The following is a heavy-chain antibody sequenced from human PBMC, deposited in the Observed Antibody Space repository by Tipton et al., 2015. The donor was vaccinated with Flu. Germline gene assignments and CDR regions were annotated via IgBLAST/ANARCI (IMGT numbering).Heavy chain of an antibody. V-gene: IGHV4-59*01. D-gene: IGHD3-10*01. J-gene: IGHJ3*02. CDR3: ARALITMVRGVILDAFDI. Sequence: TLSLTCTVSGGSISSYYWSWIRQPPGKGLEWIGYIYYSGSTNYNPSLKSRVAISADTSKNQFSLKLSSVTAADTAVYYCARALITMVRGVILDAFDIWGQGTMVTVSS. CDR1: GGSISSYY. CDR2: IYYSGST.